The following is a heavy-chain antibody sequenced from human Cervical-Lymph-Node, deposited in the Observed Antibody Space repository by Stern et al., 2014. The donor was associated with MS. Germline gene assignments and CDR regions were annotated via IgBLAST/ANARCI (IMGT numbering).Heavy chain of an antibody. V-gene: IGHV4-59*08. D-gene: IGHD3-3*01. CDR1: GGSISSYY. CDR3: AGSGTYYPDY. Sequence: QLQLQESGPGLVKPSETLSLTCSVSGGSISSYYWNWIRQPPGKGLEWIANVHYSGTTNYNPSLKSRVPILLDPPLYKIYLKLNSVTAADTAVYYCAGSGTYYPDYWGQGILVTVSS. J-gene: IGHJ4*02. CDR2: VHYSGTT.